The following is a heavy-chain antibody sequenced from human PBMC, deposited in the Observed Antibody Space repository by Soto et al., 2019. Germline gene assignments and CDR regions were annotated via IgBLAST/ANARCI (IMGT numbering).Heavy chain of an antibody. D-gene: IGHD6-19*01. Sequence: QVQLVQSGAEVKKPGSSVKVSCKASGGTFSSYAISWVRQAPGQGLEWMGGIIPIFGTANYAQKFQGRVTITADESTSKAYMELSSLRSEDTAVYYCARSRIAVADHYYSYGIDVRGHGTTVTVSS. V-gene: IGHV1-69*12. J-gene: IGHJ6*02. CDR2: IIPIFGTA. CDR3: ARSRIAVADHYYSYGIDV. CDR1: GGTFSSYA.